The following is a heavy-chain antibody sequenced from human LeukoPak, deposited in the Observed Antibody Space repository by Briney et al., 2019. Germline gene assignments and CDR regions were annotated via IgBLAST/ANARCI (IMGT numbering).Heavy chain of an antibody. CDR2: ISSNGGSA. V-gene: IGHV3-64*01. Sequence: GGSLRLSCAASGFTFSSYAMHWVRQAPGKGLEYVSAISSNGGSAYYANSVKGRFTISRDNSKNTLYLQMGSLRAEDMAVYYCARDSSGSEPNYFDYWGQGTLVTVSS. CDR1: GFTFSSYA. D-gene: IGHD1-1*01. CDR3: ARDSSGSEPNYFDY. J-gene: IGHJ4*02.